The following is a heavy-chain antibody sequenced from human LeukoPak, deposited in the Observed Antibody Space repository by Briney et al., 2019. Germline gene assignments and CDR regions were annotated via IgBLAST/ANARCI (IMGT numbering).Heavy chain of an antibody. J-gene: IGHJ1*01. D-gene: IGHD1-1*01. Sequence: SETLSLTCTVSGGSISSYYWSWIRQPPGKGLEWIGYIYYSGSTNYNPSLKSQVTISVDTSKNQFSLKLSSVTAADTAVYYCIQGKEYFQHWGQGTLVTVSS. CDR1: GGSISSYY. CDR3: IQGKEYFQH. CDR2: IYYSGST. V-gene: IGHV4-59*01.